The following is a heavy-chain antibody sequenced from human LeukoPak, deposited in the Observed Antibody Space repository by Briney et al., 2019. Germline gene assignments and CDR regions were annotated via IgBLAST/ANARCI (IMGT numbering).Heavy chain of an antibody. D-gene: IGHD6-19*01. Sequence: ASVKVSRKASGYTFTSYYMHWVRQAPGQGLEWMGIINPSGGSTSYAQKFQGRVTMTRDMSTSTVYMELSSLRSEDTAVYYCAQSVTYSSGWSGRFDPWGQGTLVTVSS. CDR2: INPSGGST. V-gene: IGHV1-46*01. CDR1: GYTFTSYY. CDR3: AQSVTYSSGWSGRFDP. J-gene: IGHJ5*02.